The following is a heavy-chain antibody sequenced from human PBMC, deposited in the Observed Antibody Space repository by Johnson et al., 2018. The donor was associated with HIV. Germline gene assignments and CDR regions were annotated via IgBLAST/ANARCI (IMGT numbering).Heavy chain of an antibody. CDR2: ISHDGNNT. J-gene: IGHJ3*02. CDR1: GFPFRSYA. D-gene: IGHD2-8*01. Sequence: VPLVESGGGVVPPGRSLRLSCAASGFPFRSYAMHWVRQAPGKGLEWVAVISHDGNNTYNADSVKGRFTISSDNSKNTLYVQMNSLRAEDTAVYYCARLGLTDAFDIWGQGTMVTVSP. CDR3: ARLGLTDAFDI. V-gene: IGHV3-30-3*01.